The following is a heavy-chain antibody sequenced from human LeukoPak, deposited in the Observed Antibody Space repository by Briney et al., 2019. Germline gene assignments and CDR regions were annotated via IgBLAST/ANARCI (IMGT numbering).Heavy chain of an antibody. J-gene: IGHJ5*02. CDR2: INPNSGGT. CDR1: GYTFTGYY. D-gene: IGHD2-2*01. CDR3: AGAYCSSTSCPWWFDP. Sequence: ASVKVSCKASGYTFTGYYMHWVRQAPGQGLEGMGWINPNSGGTNYAQKFQGRVTMTRDTSISTPYMELSRLTSDDTAVYYCAGAYCSSTSCPWWFDPWGQGTLVTVSS. V-gene: IGHV1-2*02.